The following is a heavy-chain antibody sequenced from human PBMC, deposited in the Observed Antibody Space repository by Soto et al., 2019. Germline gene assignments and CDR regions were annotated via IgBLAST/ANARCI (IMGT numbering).Heavy chain of an antibody. V-gene: IGHV3-7*03. Sequence: GGSLRLSCAASGFIFSSYWMSWVRQAPGKGLEWVATIRQDGSEKHYVDSVKGRFTISRDNSKHTLDLQMSRLRVEDTAVYYCARVASDYINSVDHWGQGILVTVSS. CDR1: GFIFSSYW. J-gene: IGHJ4*02. D-gene: IGHD4-4*01. CDR2: IRQDGSEK. CDR3: ARVASDYINSVDH.